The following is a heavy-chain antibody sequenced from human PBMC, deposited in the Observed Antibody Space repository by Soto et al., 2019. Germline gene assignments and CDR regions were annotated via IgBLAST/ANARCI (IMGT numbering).Heavy chain of an antibody. J-gene: IGHJ5*02. V-gene: IGHV1-8*01. CDR1: GYTFTSYD. D-gene: IGHD3-3*01. Sequence: QVQLVQSGAEVKKPGASVKVSCKASGYTFTSYDINWVRQATGQGLERMGWMNPNSGNTGYAQKFQGRVTMTRNTSIITAYMELSSLRSEDTAVYYCAREMYYDFWSGAKNWFDPWGQGTLVTVSS. CDR2: MNPNSGNT. CDR3: AREMYYDFWSGAKNWFDP.